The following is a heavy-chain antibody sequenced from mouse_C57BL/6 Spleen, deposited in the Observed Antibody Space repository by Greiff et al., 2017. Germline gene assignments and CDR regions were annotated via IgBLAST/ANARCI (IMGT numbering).Heavy chain of an antibody. Sequence: QVQLRQSGTELVKPGASVKLSCKASGYTFTSYWMHWVKQRPGQGLEWIGNINPSNGGTNYNEKFKSKATLTVDKSSSTAYMQLSSLTSEDSAVYYGARAYGSSYGWYFDVWGTGTTVTVSS. CDR1: GYTFTSYW. V-gene: IGHV1-53*01. D-gene: IGHD1-1*01. J-gene: IGHJ1*03. CDR3: ARAYGSSYGWYFDV. CDR2: INPSNGGT.